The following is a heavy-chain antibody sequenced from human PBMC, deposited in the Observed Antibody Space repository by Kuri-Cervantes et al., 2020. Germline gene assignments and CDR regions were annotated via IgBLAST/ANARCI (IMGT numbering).Heavy chain of an antibody. CDR1: GGSISSYY. Sequence: GSLRLSCTVSGGSISSYYWSWIRQPAGKGLEWIGRIYTSGSTNYNPSLKSRVTMSVDTSKNQFSPKLSSVTAADTAVYYCARDRSERITIFGVVTEYWYFDLWGRGTLVTVSS. V-gene: IGHV4-4*07. CDR2: IYTSGST. J-gene: IGHJ2*01. CDR3: ARDRSERITIFGVVTEYWYFDL. D-gene: IGHD3-3*01.